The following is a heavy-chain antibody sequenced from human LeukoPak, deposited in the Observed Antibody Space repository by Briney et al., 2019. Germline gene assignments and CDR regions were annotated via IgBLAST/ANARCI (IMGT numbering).Heavy chain of an antibody. CDR2: ISYDGSNK. D-gene: IGHD6-19*01. V-gene: IGHV3-30*03. CDR3: ARLGIVAVAGTRDFDY. CDR1: GFTFSSYS. J-gene: IGHJ4*02. Sequence: GGSLRLSCAASGFTFSSYSMNWVRQAPGKGLEWVAVISYDGSNKYYADSVKGRFTISRDNSKNTLYLQMNSLRAEDTAVYYCARLGIVAVAGTRDFDYWGQGTLVTVSS.